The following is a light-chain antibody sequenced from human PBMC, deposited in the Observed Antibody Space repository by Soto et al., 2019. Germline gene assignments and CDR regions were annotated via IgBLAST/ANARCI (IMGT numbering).Light chain of an antibody. CDR3: QQYGSSLFT. CDR1: QSVSSD. Sequence: EKVMTQSPATLSVSPGERDTLSCRAQQSVSSDLAWYQQKPGQAPRLLIYGASTRATGIPARFSGSGSGTEFTLTISSLQSEDFAVYYCQQYGSSLFTFGQGTRLEIK. CDR2: GAS. V-gene: IGKV3-15*01. J-gene: IGKJ5*01.